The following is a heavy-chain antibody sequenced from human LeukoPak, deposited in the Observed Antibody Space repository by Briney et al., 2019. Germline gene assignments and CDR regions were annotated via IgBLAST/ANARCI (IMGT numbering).Heavy chain of an antibody. V-gene: IGHV3-21*01. J-gene: IGHJ4*02. D-gene: IGHD6-19*01. CDR3: AKVVQYSSGWSPFDY. Sequence: PGGSLRLSCAAPGFTFSSYSMSWVRQAPGKGLEWVSSISSSSSYIYYADSVKGRFTISRDNAKNSLYLQMNSLRAEDTAVYYCAKVVQYSSGWSPFDYWGQGTLVTVSS. CDR2: ISSSSSYI. CDR1: GFTFSSYS.